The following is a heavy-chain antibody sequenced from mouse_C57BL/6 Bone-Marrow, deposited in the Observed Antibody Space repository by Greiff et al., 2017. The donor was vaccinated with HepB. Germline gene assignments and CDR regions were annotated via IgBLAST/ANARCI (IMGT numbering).Heavy chain of an antibody. V-gene: IGHV1-82*01. Sequence: VKLMESGPELVKPGASVKISCKASGYAFSSSWMNWVKQRPGKGLEWIGRIYPGDGDTNYNGKFKGKATLTADKSSSTAYMQLSSLTSEDSAVYFCARQPYYYGSSSFAYWGQGTLVTVSA. CDR3: ARQPYYYGSSSFAY. J-gene: IGHJ3*01. CDR2: IYPGDGDT. D-gene: IGHD1-1*01. CDR1: GYAFSSSW.